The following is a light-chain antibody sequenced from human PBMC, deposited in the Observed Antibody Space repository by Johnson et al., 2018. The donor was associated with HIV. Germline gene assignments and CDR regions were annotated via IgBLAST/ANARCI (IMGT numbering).Light chain of an antibody. CDR1: NSNIGNNY. J-gene: IGLJ1*01. Sequence: QSLLTQPPSVSAAPGQKVTISCSGSNSNIGNNYVSWYQQLPGTAPKLLIYENNKRPSGIPDRFSGSKSGTSATLGITGLQTGDEADYYCGTWDSSPSAYVFGTGTKVTVL. CDR3: GTWDSSPSAYV. V-gene: IGLV1-51*02. CDR2: ENN.